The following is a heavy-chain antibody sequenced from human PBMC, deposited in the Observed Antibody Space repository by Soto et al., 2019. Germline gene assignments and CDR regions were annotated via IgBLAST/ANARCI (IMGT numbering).Heavy chain of an antibody. CDR2: IIPILGIA. J-gene: IGHJ6*02. CDR3: ASIMSSGYNYGMDA. CDR1: GGTFSSDT. V-gene: IGHV1-69*02. D-gene: IGHD3-10*01. Sequence: QVQLVQSGAEVKKPGSSVKVSCKASGGTFSSDTISWVRQAPGQGLEWMGRIIPILGIANYAQKFQGRVTITADKSTSPAYIELRCLRSEDAAVYYCASIMSSGYNYGMDAWVQGTTVTVSS.